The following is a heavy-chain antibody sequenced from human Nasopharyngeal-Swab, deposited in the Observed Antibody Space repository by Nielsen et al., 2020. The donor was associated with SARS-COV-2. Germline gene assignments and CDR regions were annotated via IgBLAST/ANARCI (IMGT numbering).Heavy chain of an antibody. J-gene: IGHJ4*02. CDR2: ISYDGSNK. D-gene: IGHD1-26*01. V-gene: IGHV3-30*04. CDR3: ARAAGGSYVATFDY. Sequence: GESLKISCAASGFTFSSYAMHWVRQAPGKGLEWVAVISYDGSNKYYADSVKGRFTISRDNSKNTLYLQMNSLRAEDTAVYYCARAAGGSYVATFDYWGQGTLVTVSS. CDR1: GFTFSSYA.